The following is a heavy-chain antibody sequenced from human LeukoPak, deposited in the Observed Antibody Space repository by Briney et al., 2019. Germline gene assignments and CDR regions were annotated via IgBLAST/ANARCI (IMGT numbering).Heavy chain of an antibody. J-gene: IGHJ3*02. CDR2: ISYDGSNK. Sequence: GGSLRLSCAASGFTFSSYAMHWVRQAPGKGLEWVAVISYDGSNKYYADSVKGRFTISRDNAKNSLFLQMNSLTVEDTAVYYCASRVAFDIWGLGTMVTVSS. CDR3: ASRVAFDI. D-gene: IGHD3-3*01. CDR1: GFTFSSYA. V-gene: IGHV3-30-3*01.